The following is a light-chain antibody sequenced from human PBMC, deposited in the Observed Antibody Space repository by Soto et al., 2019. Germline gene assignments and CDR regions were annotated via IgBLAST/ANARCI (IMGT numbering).Light chain of an antibody. V-gene: IGKV1-39*01. Sequence: DIQMTQSPCSRSASVGDSVTITCLASQSINIYLGWYQQKPGKAPKLLISAASTLQSGVPSRFSGSGSRTDFTLTITSLQPEDIGTYYCQQTDTLPSTFGQGTRLEIK. CDR1: QSINIY. CDR3: QQTDTLPST. CDR2: AAS. J-gene: IGKJ5*01.